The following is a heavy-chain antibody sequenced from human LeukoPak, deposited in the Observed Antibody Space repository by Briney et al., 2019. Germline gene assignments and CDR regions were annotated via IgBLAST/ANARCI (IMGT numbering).Heavy chain of an antibody. Sequence: ASVKVSCKASGYTFTDYYMHWVRQAPGQGLEWLGWISVYNGHTNYAQKLQGRVTMTTDTSTTTAYMELRTLRSDDTAVYYCARGGRWELPRPYAFDVWGQGTVVTVSS. CDR2: ISVYNGHT. V-gene: IGHV1-18*04. CDR1: GYTFTDYY. CDR3: ARGGRWELPRPYAFDV. J-gene: IGHJ3*01. D-gene: IGHD1-26*01.